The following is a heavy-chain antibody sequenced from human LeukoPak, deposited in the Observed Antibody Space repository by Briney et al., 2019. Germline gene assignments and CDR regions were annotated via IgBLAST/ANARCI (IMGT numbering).Heavy chain of an antibody. D-gene: IGHD3-10*01. CDR2: ISSDGANA. V-gene: IGHV3-74*01. Sequence: GGSLRLSCAAAGFTFSRYGMHWVRQVPGKGLVWVSRISSDGANANYADSVKGRFTISRDNAKNTLYLQMNGLRAEDTAVYYCVLLSLTPGWGQGTLVTVSS. J-gene: IGHJ4*02. CDR1: GFTFSRYG. CDR3: VLLSLTPG.